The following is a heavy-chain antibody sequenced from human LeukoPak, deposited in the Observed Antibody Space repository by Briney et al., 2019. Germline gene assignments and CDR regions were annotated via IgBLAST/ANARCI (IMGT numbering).Heavy chain of an antibody. Sequence: SETLALTCTVSGGAISGYYWSWIRQPPGKRLEWIGYIYYSGSTNQNPSLKSRVTISVDTSKNQFSLKLSSVTAADTAVYYCARAVYGGSSGFWGLFDFWGQGTLVTVSS. CDR2: IYYSGST. CDR3: ARAVYGGSSGFWGLFDF. V-gene: IGHV4-59*01. D-gene: IGHD4-23*01. CDR1: GGAISGYY. J-gene: IGHJ4*02.